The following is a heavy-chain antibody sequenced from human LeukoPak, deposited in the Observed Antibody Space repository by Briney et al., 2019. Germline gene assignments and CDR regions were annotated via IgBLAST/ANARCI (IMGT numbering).Heavy chain of an antibody. D-gene: IGHD1-26*01. Sequence: PGGSLRLSCAASGFTFSSYAMHWVRQAPGKGPEWVAVISYDGSNKYYADSVKGRFTISRDNSKNTLYLQMNSLRAEDTAVYYCASSVGASYYYYGMDVWGQGTTVTVSS. CDR1: GFTFSSYA. V-gene: IGHV3-30-3*01. J-gene: IGHJ6*02. CDR3: ASSVGASYYYYGMDV. CDR2: ISYDGSNK.